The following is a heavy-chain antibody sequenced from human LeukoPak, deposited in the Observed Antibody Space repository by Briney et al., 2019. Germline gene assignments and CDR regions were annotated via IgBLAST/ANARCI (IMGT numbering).Heavy chain of an antibody. Sequence: GGSLRLSCAASGFTFSSYSMNWVRQAPGKGLEWVSSISSSSSYIYYADSVKGRFTISRDNAQNSLYLQMNSLRAEDTAVYYCARGPRASGWYYFDYWGQGTLVSVSS. D-gene: IGHD6-19*01. CDR1: GFTFSSYS. J-gene: IGHJ4*02. V-gene: IGHV3-21*01. CDR2: ISSSSSYI. CDR3: ARGPRASGWYYFDY.